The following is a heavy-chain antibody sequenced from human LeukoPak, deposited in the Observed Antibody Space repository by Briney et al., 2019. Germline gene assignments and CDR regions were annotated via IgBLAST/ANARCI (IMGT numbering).Heavy chain of an antibody. D-gene: IGHD3-10*01. CDR2: INHSGST. CDR3: EVRGVTVDRYYFDY. Sequence: SETLSLTCAVYGGSFSGYYWSWIRQPPGKGLEWIGEINHSGSTYYNPSLKSRVTISVDTSKNQFSLKLSSVTAADTAVYYCEVRGVTVDRYYFDYWGQGTLVTVSS. V-gene: IGHV4-34*01. J-gene: IGHJ4*02. CDR1: GGSFSGYY.